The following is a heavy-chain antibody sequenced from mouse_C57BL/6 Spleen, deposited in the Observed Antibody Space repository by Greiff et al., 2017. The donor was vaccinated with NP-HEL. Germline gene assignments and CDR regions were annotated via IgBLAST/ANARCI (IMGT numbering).Heavy chain of an antibody. J-gene: IGHJ3*01. CDR1: GYTFTSYW. V-gene: IGHV1-74*01. Sequence: QVQLQQPGAELVKPGASVKVSCKASGYTFTSYWMHWVKQRPGQGLEWIGRIHPSDSDTNYNQKFKGKATLTVDKSSSTAYMQLSSLTSEDSAVYYCARGYGDDFWFAYWGQGTLVTVSA. D-gene: IGHD2-2*01. CDR3: ARGYGDDFWFAY. CDR2: IHPSDSDT.